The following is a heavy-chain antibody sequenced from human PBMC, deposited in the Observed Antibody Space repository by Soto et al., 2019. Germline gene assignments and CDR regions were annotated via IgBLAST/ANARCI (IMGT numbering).Heavy chain of an antibody. V-gene: IGHV4-34*01. D-gene: IGHD3-10*01. CDR2: INHSGST. Sequence: PSETLSLTCAVYGGSFSVYYWSWIRQPPGKGLEWIGEINHSGSTNYNPSLKSRVTISVDTSKNQFSLKLSSVTAADTAVYYCARISTYYYGSGSYYFDYWGQGTLVTVSS. J-gene: IGHJ4*02. CDR3: ARISTYYYGSGSYYFDY. CDR1: GGSFSVYY.